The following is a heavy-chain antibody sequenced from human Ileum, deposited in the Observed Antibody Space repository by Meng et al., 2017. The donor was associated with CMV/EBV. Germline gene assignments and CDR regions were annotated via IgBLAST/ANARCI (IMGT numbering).Heavy chain of an antibody. CDR2: IHNGAHITGIRI. CDR1: GFTLNNYA. V-gene: IGHV3-23*01. J-gene: IGHJ4*02. Sequence: EGQLWEAGGGLVQPGGSLRLSCAAPGFTLNNYAMGWVRQAPGKGLEWVSVIHNGAHITGIRIYYADSVKGRFTISSDNSKNTLYLQMNSVTAEDTGVYYCTRGLESMWELGADWGQGTLVTVSS. D-gene: IGHD1-26*01. CDR3: TRGLESMWELGAD.